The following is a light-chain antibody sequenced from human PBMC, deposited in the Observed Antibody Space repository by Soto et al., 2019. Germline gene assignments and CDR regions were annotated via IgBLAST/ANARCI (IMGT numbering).Light chain of an antibody. CDR1: QSVLSTSNNKNY. CDR3: QQYYRSRT. J-gene: IGKJ1*01. V-gene: IGKV4-1*01. Sequence: DIVMTQSPDSLAVSLGERATINCKSSQSVLSTSNNKNYLAWYQQKPGQPPKLLFYWASTRESGVPDRFTGSGSVTDFTLTISSLQAEDVAVYYCQQYYRSRTFGQGTKVEIK. CDR2: WAS.